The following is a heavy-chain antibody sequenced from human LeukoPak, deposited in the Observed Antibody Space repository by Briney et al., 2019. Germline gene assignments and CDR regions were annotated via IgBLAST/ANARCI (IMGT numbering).Heavy chain of an antibody. V-gene: IGHV3-23*01. CDR2: ISGSGGST. CDR3: AKDRYPYGDYGAGRGYYYYGMDV. J-gene: IGHJ6*02. CDR1: GFTFSSYA. Sequence: PEGFLRLSCAASGFTFSSYAMSWVRQAPGKGLEWVSAISGSGGSTYYADSVKGRFTISRDNSKNTLYLQMNSLRAEDTAVYYCAKDRYPYGDYGAGRGYYYYGMDVWGQGTTVTVSS. D-gene: IGHD4-17*01.